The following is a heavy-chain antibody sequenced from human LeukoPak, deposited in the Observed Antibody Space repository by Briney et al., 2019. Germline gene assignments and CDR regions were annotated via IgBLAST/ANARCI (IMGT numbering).Heavy chain of an antibody. V-gene: IGHV1-69*01. CDR1: GGTFSSYA. J-gene: IGHJ3*02. CDR2: IIPIFGTA. D-gene: IGHD2-21*01. CDR3: ARDPGEQEDAFDI. Sequence: SVKVSCKASGGTFSSYAISWVRQAPGQGLEWMGGIIPIFGTANYAQKFQGRVTITADESTSTAYMELSSLRSEDTAVYYCARDPGEQEDAFDIWGQGTMVTVSS.